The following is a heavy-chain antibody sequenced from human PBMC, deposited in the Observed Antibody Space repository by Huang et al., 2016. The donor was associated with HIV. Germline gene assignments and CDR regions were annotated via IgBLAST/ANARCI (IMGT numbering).Heavy chain of an antibody. CDR2: IFYTETT. CDR1: GGYY. D-gene: IGHD1-26*01. J-gene: IGHJ6*03. Sequence: GGYYWSWIRQPPGKGLEWVGYIFYTETTYYNPSLKSRVSMSVDMSKNQFSLRLSFVTAADTAMYFCARAAYFISRAYYYYMDVWGRGTMVTVSS. CDR3: ARAAYFISRAYYYYMDV. V-gene: IGHV4-30-4*01.